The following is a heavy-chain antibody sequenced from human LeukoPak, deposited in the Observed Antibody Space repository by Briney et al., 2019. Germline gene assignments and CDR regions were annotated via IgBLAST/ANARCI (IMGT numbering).Heavy chain of an antibody. V-gene: IGHV1-8*01. CDR2: MNPNSGNT. J-gene: IGHJ4*02. CDR1: GCTFTSYD. Sequence: ASVEVSCKAAGCTFTSYDSNWVRQATGQGLEWMGWMNPNSGNTGYAQKFQGRVTMTRNTSISTAYMELSSLRSEDTAVYYCARGRGYSGYDYYFDYWGQGTLVTVSS. CDR3: ARGRGYSGYDYYFDY. D-gene: IGHD5-12*01.